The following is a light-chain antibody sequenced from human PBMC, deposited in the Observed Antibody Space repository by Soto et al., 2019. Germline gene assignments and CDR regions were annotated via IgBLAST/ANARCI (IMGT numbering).Light chain of an antibody. CDR1: QGVSRY. Sequence: QLTQSPSFLSSSLGDSVAITCRASQGVSRYVAWYQQKPGKPPEILIYAESTLQSGVPQRLSGSGSGTDFNLTISCLQSEDFATYYCQKYYSYPLTCGGGTKVDIK. CDR3: QKYYSYPLT. J-gene: IGKJ4*01. V-gene: IGKV1-9*01. CDR2: AES.